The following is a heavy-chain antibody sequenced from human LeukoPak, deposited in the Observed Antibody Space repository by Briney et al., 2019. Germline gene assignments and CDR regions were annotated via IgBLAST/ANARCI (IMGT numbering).Heavy chain of an antibody. CDR1: GFTVSSNY. CDR2: IYSGGST. J-gene: IGHJ4*02. CDR3: ARELDSSGYYSVH. V-gene: IGHV3-66*02. D-gene: IGHD3-22*01. Sequence: GSLRLSCAASGFTVSSNYMSWVRQAPGKGLEWVSVIYSGGSTYYADSVKGRFTISRDNSKNTLYLQMNSLRAEDTAVYYCARELDSSGYYSVHWGQGTLVTVSS.